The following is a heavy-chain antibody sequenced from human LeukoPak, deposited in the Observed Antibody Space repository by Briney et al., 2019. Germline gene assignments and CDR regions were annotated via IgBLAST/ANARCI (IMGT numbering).Heavy chain of an antibody. Sequence: GASVKVSCKASGGTFSSYAISWVRQAPGQGLEWMGGIIPIFGTANYAQKFQGRVTITADESTSTAYMELRSLRSDDTAVYYCARDLNDFWSGYYDYWGQGTLVTVSS. J-gene: IGHJ4*02. V-gene: IGHV1-69*13. CDR1: GGTFSSYA. D-gene: IGHD3-3*01. CDR3: ARDLNDFWSGYYDY. CDR2: IIPIFGTA.